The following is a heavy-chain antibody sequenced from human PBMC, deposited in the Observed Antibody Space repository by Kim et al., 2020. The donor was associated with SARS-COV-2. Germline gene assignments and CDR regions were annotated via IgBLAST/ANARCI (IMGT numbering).Heavy chain of an antibody. J-gene: IGHJ6*02. CDR3: ARPGITMFRGVIRPPDYYGMDV. CDR2: IYYSGST. V-gene: IGHV4-39*01. Sequence: SETLSLTCTVSGGSISSSSYYWGWIRQPPGKGLEWIGSIYYSGSTYYNPSLKSRVTISVDTSKNQFSLKLSSVTAADTAVYYCARPGITMFRGVIRPPDYYGMDVWGQGTTVTVSS. CDR1: GGSISSSSYY. D-gene: IGHD3-10*01.